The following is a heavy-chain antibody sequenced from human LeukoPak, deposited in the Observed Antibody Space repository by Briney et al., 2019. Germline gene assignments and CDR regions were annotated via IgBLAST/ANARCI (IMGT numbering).Heavy chain of an antibody. CDR3: TRVGDSSGWSYYFDN. Sequence: ASVKVSCKASGYTFTSYAISWVRRAPGQGLEWMGWISGYNGNRKYAQKLQGRVTMTTDTSTSTAYMELRSLRSDDTAVYYCTRVGDSSGWSYYFDNWGQGTLVSVSS. J-gene: IGHJ4*02. CDR1: GYTFTSYA. V-gene: IGHV1-18*01. D-gene: IGHD6-19*01. CDR2: ISGYNGNR.